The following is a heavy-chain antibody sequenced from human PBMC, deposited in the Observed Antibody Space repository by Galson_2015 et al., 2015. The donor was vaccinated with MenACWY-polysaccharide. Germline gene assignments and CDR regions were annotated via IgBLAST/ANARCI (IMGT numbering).Heavy chain of an antibody. Sequence: SLRLSCATSGFIFSNYWMSWVRLTPGKGLEWLGNIKNDGTAKNYVDSVKGRFTFSRDNTKNSLYLQMSSLREEDTAEYYCAKDRHWNSFDCWGQGTLVTVSS. CDR2: IKNDGTAK. CDR3: AKDRHWNSFDC. V-gene: IGHV3-7*04. J-gene: IGHJ4*02. CDR1: GFIFSNYW. D-gene: IGHD1/OR15-1a*01.